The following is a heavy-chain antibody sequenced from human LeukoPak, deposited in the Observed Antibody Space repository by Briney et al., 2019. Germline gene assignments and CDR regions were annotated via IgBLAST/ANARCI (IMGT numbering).Heavy chain of an antibody. Sequence: GGSLRLSCAVSGFTFSGHYMDWVRQAPGKGLEWVGRSRNRAKSYTTDYAASVKGRFTISRDDSKSTLDLQMNSLETEDTAVYYCSRDATGDHWGQGTLVTVSS. CDR1: GFTFSGHY. CDR2: SRNRAKSYTT. V-gene: IGHV3-72*01. CDR3: SRDATGDH. J-gene: IGHJ4*02.